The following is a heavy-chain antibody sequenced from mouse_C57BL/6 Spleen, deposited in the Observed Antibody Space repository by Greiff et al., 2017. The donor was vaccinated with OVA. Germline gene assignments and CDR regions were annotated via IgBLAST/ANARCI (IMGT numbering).Heavy chain of an antibody. J-gene: IGHJ3*01. Sequence: QVQLKESGPELVKPGASVKISCKASGYAFSSSWMNWVKQRPGKGLEWIGRIYPGDGDTNYNGKFKGKATLTADKSSSTAYMQLSSLTSEDSAVYFCAREGDGYFAWFAYWGQGTLVTVSA. CDR1: GYAFSSSW. D-gene: IGHD2-3*01. CDR2: IYPGDGDT. V-gene: IGHV1-82*01. CDR3: AREGDGYFAWFAY.